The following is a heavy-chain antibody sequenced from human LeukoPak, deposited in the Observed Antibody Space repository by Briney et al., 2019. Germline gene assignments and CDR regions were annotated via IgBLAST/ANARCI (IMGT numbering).Heavy chain of an antibody. D-gene: IGHD3-9*01. Sequence: SCKASGGTFSSYAISWVRQAPGKGLEWASAISGSGGSTYYADSVKGRFTISRDNSKNTLYLQMNSLRAEDIFFFKQKTAYEILTGYYRAEYFQHWGQGTLVTVSS. CDR3: KTAYEILTGYYRAEYFQH. V-gene: IGHV3-23*01. CDR2: ISGSGGST. CDR1: GGTFSSYA. J-gene: IGHJ1*01.